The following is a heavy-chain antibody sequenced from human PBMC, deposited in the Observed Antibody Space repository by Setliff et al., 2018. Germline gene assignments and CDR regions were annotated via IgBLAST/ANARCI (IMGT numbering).Heavy chain of an antibody. CDR3: ARSGDYGSGRLSP. CDR2: IFYGGST. CDR1: GASISSSSYY. D-gene: IGHD3-10*01. J-gene: IGHJ5*02. Sequence: SETLSLTCTVSGASISSSSYYWAWIRQPPGRGLELIGSIFYGGSTYYNPSLKSRVTISVDTSKNQFSLKLTSVTAADTAVYYCARSGDYGSGRLSPWGQGTLVTVSS. V-gene: IGHV4-39*07.